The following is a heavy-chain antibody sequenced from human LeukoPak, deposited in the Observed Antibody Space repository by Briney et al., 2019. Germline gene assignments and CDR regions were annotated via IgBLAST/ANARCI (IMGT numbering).Heavy chain of an antibody. V-gene: IGHV1-18*01. CDR3: ARHPIHPDDYVWGSYRPSGYYYYYMDV. CDR1: GYTFTSYG. J-gene: IGHJ6*03. D-gene: IGHD3-16*02. Sequence: GASVKVSCKASGYTFTSYGISWVRQAPGQGLEWMGWISAYNGNTNYAQKLQGRVTMTTDTSTSTAYMGLRSLRSDDTALYYCARHPIHPDDYVWGSYRPSGYYYYYMDVWGKGTTVTVSS. CDR2: ISAYNGNT.